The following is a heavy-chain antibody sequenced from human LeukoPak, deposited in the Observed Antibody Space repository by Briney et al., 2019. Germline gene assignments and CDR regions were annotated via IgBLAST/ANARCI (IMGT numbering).Heavy chain of an antibody. V-gene: IGHV1-2*02. CDR2: INPNSGGT. CDR3: ATGTTLRRRYSSSPLDY. J-gene: IGHJ4*02. D-gene: IGHD6-13*01. Sequence: ASVTVSCKASGYTFTGYYMHWVRQAPGQGLEWMGWINPNSGGTNYAQKFQGRVTMTRDTSISTAYMELGRLRSDDTAVYYCATGTTLRRRYSSSPLDYWGQGTLVTVSS. CDR1: GYTFTGYY.